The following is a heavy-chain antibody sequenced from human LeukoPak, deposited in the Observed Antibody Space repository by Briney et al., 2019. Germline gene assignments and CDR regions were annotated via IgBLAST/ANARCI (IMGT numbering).Heavy chain of an antibody. D-gene: IGHD1-26*01. CDR2: IYTSGTT. V-gene: IGHV4-4*07. CDR3: ARDRLGATGHWRIDV. J-gene: IGHJ2*01. Sequence: PSETLPLTCTVSGGSISSYYWSWIRQPAGKGLEWIGRIYTSGTTNYSPSLESRVTMSLDTSKNRFSLSLSSVTAADTAVYYCARDRLGATGHWRIDVWGRGTLVTVSS. CDR1: GGSISSYY.